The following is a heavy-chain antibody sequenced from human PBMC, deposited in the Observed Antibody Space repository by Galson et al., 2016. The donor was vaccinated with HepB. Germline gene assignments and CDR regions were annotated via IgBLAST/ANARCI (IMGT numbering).Heavy chain of an antibody. D-gene: IGHD2-2*01. Sequence: SLRLSCAASGFIFSNYGMHWVRQAPGKGLEWVAVISYDGRFKYYADAVNCRFTISRDNSRSTLYLQMNSLRTEDTAVYYCANMKRTSPYCSGTNCFSRLWGPPFDYWGQGTLVTISS. V-gene: IGHV3-30*18. J-gene: IGHJ4*02. CDR2: ISYDGRFK. CDR1: GFIFSNYG. CDR3: ANMKRTSPYCSGTNCFSRLWGPPFDY.